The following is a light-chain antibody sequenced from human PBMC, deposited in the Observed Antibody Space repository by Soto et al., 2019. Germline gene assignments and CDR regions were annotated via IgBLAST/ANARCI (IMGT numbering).Light chain of an antibody. Sequence: DIVMTQSPLSLPVTPGAPASISCRSSQSLLNSNGYNYLDWYLKKTGQSPQLLIHLGSNRASGVPVRCSGSGSGTDFTLKISRVEDEDVGVYHCMQDLSAPPTCSQGTKVEIK. CDR2: LGS. V-gene: IGKV2-28*01. CDR1: QSLLNSNGYNY. J-gene: IGKJ1*01. CDR3: MQDLSAPPT.